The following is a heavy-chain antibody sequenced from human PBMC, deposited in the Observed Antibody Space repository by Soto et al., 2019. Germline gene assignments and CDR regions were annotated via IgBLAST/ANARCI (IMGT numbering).Heavy chain of an antibody. CDR1: GGTFSSYA. Sequence: SVKVSCKASGGTFSSYAISWVRQAPGQGLEWMGGIIPIFGAANYAQKFQGRVTITADESTSTAYMELSSLRSEDTAVYYCARESKGSSPYYYYGMDVWGQGTTVTVSS. CDR2: IIPIFGAA. J-gene: IGHJ6*02. D-gene: IGHD6-6*01. V-gene: IGHV1-69*13. CDR3: ARESKGSSPYYYYGMDV.